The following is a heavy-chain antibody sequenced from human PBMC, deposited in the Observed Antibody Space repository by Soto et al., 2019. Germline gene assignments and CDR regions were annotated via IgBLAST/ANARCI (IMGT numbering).Heavy chain of an antibody. D-gene: IGHD3-3*01. Sequence: QVQLQQWGAEVLKPSETLSLTCVVNGGSFSGYYLTWIRQPPGKGLEWIGEINDSGITDSNPSLESRVTISVDMSKNQFSLRVNSVTAADTAVYHCARGRSSVPDRRGIGYYGLDVWGQGTTVTVSS. CDR3: ARGRSSVPDRRGIGYYGLDV. V-gene: IGHV4-34*01. CDR2: INDSGIT. J-gene: IGHJ6*02. CDR1: GGSFSGYY.